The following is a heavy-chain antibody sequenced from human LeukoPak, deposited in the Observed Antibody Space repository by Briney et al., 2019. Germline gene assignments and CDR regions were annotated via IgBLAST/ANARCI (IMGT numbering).Heavy chain of an antibody. J-gene: IGHJ1*01. D-gene: IGHD6-6*01. CDR1: GYTFIGYY. CDR2: INPKSGGT. CDR3: AITIDSSSSSVLEYFQY. Sequence: ASVKVSCKASGYTFIGYYMYWVRQAPGQGLEWMGWINPKSGGTNYAQMFQGRVTLTRDTSISTAYMELSRLRSDDTAMYYCAITIDSSSSSVLEYFQYWGQGTLVTVSS. V-gene: IGHV1-2*02.